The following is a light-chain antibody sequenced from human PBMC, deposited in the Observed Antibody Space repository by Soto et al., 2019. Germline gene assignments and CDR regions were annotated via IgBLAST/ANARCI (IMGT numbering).Light chain of an antibody. CDR1: QVIARY. CDR2: AAS. Sequence: DIQLTQSPSFLSASVGVRVTLTCRASQVIARYLAWYQQKPGQAPKLLIYAASTLQSGVPARFSGSGSGTEFTLTISRPQPEDFATYYCQQLNIYPFTFGGGTMVEIK. J-gene: IGKJ4*01. V-gene: IGKV1-9*01. CDR3: QQLNIYPFT.